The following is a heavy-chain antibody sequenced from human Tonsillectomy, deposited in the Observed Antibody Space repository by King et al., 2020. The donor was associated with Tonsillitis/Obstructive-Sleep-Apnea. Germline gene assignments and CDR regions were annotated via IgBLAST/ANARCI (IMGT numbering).Heavy chain of an antibody. Sequence: QLVQSGAEVKKPGSSVKVSCKASGGTFSSYAISWVRQAPGQGLEWMGGIIPIFGTANYAPKFQGRVTITADESTSTAYMELSSLRSEDTAVYYCATYSGSGSEDYYYYYMDVWGKGTTVTVSS. CDR2: IIPIFGTA. J-gene: IGHJ6*03. CDR3: ATYSGSGSEDYYYYYMDV. D-gene: IGHD5-12*01. CDR1: GGTFSSYA. V-gene: IGHV1-69*12.